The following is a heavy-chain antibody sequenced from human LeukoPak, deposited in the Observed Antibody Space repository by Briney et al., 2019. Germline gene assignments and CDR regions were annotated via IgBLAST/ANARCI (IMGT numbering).Heavy chain of an antibody. V-gene: IGHV1-2*02. CDR3: ATSHGLGYCSGGSCYSDY. CDR2: INPNSGGT. Sequence: GASVKVSCKASGYTFTGYYMHWVRQAPGQGLEWMGWINPNSGGTNYAQKFQGRVTMTRDTSISTAYMELSRLRSDDTAVYYCATSHGLGYCSGGSCYSDYWGQGTLVTVSS. D-gene: IGHD2-15*01. J-gene: IGHJ4*02. CDR1: GYTFTGYY.